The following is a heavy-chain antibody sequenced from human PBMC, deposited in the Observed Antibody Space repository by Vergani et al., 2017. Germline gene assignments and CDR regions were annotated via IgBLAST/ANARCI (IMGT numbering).Heavy chain of an antibody. CDR2: FYYSVST. J-gene: IGHJ3*02. D-gene: IGHD3-3*01. V-gene: IGHV4-31*11. CDR3: ARAPIGSTMFGVVIIRFAFDI. Sequence: QVQLQESGPGLVKPSQTLSLTCAVSGGSISRGGYYWSWIRQHPGKVLEWIGYFYYSVSTYYNPSLKSRVTISVDTSKNQFSLKLSSVTAADTAVYYCARAPIGSTMFGVVIIRFAFDIWGQGTMVTVSS. CDR1: GGSISRGGYY.